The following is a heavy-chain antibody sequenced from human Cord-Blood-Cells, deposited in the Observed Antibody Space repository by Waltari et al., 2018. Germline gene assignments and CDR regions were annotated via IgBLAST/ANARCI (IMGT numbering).Heavy chain of an antibody. CDR1: GFTFRSYW. J-gene: IGHJ5*02. D-gene: IGHD6-13*01. V-gene: IGHV3-7*01. CDR2: IKQDGSEK. CDR3: AREGSSSWYWFDP. Sequence: EVQLVESGGGLVQPGGSLRLSCAASGFTFRSYWMRWVRQAPGKGREWVANIKQDGSEKYYVDSVKGRFTISRDNAKNSLYLQMNSLRAEDTAVYYCAREGSSSWYWFDPWGQGTLVTVSS.